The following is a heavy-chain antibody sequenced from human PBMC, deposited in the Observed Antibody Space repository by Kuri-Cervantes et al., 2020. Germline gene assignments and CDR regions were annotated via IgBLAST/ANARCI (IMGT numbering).Heavy chain of an antibody. V-gene: IGHV4-61*10. Sequence: SETLSLTCTVSGGSISSGSYYWSWIRQPAGKGLEWIGEINHSGSTNYNPSLKSRVTISVDTSKNQFSLKLSSVTAADTAVYYCARGHCSGGSCYDYWGQGTLVTVSS. CDR1: GGSISSGSYY. J-gene: IGHJ4*02. D-gene: IGHD2-15*01. CDR3: ARGHCSGGSCYDY. CDR2: INHSGST.